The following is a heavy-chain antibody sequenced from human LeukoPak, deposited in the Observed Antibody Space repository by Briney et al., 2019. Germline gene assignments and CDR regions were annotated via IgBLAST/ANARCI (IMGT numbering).Heavy chain of an antibody. D-gene: IGHD4-17*01. CDR2: IYYSGST. J-gene: IGHJ6*02. Sequence: PSETLSLTCTVSGGSISSGDYYWSWIRQPPGKGLEWIGYIYYSGSTYYNPSLKSRVTISVDTSKNQFSLKLSSVTAADTVVYYCARDSPFLGDYGNYGMDVWGQGTTVTVSS. V-gene: IGHV4-30-4*01. CDR1: GGSISSGDYY. CDR3: ARDSPFLGDYGNYGMDV.